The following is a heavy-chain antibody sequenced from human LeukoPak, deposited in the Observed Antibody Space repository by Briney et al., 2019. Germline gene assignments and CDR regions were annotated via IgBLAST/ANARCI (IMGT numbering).Heavy chain of an antibody. CDR2: ISGSGGST. CDR3: ARVGCSSTSCYRVYYFDY. J-gene: IGHJ4*02. CDR1: GFTFSSYA. V-gene: IGHV3-23*01. Sequence: PGGSLRLSCAASGFTFSSYAMSWVRQAPGKGLEWVSAISGSGGSTYYADSVKGRFTISRDNAKNTLYLQMNSLRAEDTAVYYCARVGCSSTSCYRVYYFDYWGQGTLVTVSS. D-gene: IGHD2-2*01.